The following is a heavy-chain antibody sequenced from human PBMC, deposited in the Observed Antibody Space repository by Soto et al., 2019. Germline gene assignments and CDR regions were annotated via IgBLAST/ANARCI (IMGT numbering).Heavy chain of an antibody. CDR1: GGSISSYY. J-gene: IGHJ2*01. CDR2: IYYSGST. D-gene: IGHD4-17*01. Sequence: QVQLQESGPGLVKPSETLSLTCTVSGGSISSYYWSWIRQPPGKGLEWIGYIYYSGSTNYNPSLKSRVTISVDTSKNQFSLKLSSVTAADTAVYYCARDGMEPDSGGFDLWGRGTLVTVSS. V-gene: IGHV4-59*01. CDR3: ARDGMEPDSGGFDL.